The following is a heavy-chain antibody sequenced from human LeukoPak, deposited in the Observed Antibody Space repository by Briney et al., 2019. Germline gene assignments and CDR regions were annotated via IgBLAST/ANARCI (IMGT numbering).Heavy chain of an antibody. CDR3: ARHRYSSGWLVY. CDR2: IYYSGST. CDR1: GGSISSYY. V-gene: IGHV4-59*08. J-gene: IGHJ4*02. D-gene: IGHD6-19*01. Sequence: SETLSLTCTVSGGSISSYYWSWLRQPPGKGLEWIGYIYYSGSTNYNPSLKSRVTISVDTSKNQFSLKLSSVTAADTAVYYCARHRYSSGWLVYWGQGTLVTVSS.